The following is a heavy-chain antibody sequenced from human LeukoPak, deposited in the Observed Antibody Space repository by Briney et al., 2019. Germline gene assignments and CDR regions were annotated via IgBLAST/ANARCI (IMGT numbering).Heavy chain of an antibody. J-gene: IGHJ6*02. Sequence: PGGSLRLSCAASGFTVSSSYMTWVRQAPGKGLEWVSIIYSGGTTNYADSVKGRFTISRDNSKNTLSLQMNSLRAEDTAVYYCARDRGTAVYYYYGMDAWGQGTTVTVSS. CDR2: IYSGGTT. CDR3: ARDRGTAVYYYYGMDA. V-gene: IGHV3-66*02. D-gene: IGHD3-10*01. CDR1: GFTVSSSY.